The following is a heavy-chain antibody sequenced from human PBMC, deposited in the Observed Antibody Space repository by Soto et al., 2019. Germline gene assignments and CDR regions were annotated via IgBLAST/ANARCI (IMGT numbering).Heavy chain of an antibody. V-gene: IGHV4-4*02. J-gene: IGHJ5*02. CDR1: RGLISSVCG. CDR3: ARDLAVASNWFDP. D-gene: IGHD6-19*01. Sequence: PSETLWLTCAVWRGLISSVCGWIWVNQPPQKGLEWIAYIYYSGSTNYNPSLKSRVTISVDTSKNQFSLKLSSVTAADTAVYYCARDLAVASNWFDPWGQGTLVTVSS. CDR2: IYYSGST.